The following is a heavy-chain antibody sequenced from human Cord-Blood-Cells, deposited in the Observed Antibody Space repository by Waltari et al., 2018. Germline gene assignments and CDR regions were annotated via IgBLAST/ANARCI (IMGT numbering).Heavy chain of an antibody. J-gene: IGHJ6*03. CDR3: ARDSGRSILEGYYMDV. Sequence: QVQLVQSGAEVKKPGSSVKVSCKASGGTFSSYAISWVRQAPGQGLEWMGGIIPIFGTANYAQKFQGRVTITADESTSTAYMGLSSLRSEDTAVYYCARDSGRSILEGYYMDVWGKGTTVTVSS. CDR1: GGTFSSYA. CDR2: IIPIFGTA. D-gene: IGHD2-21*01. V-gene: IGHV1-69*01.